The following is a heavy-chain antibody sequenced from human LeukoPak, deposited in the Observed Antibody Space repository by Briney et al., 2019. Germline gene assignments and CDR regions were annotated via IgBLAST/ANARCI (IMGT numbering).Heavy chain of an antibody. CDR2: INPNSGGT. Sequence: VKVSCKASGHTFTGYYMHWVRQAPGQGLEWMGWINPNSGGTNYAQKFQGRVTMTRDTSISTAYMELSRLRSDDTAVYYCAFAYYYDSSGYYKTTDTLDVWGKGTTVTISS. J-gene: IGHJ6*04. D-gene: IGHD3-22*01. CDR3: AFAYYYDSSGYYKTTDTLDV. V-gene: IGHV1-2*02. CDR1: GHTFTGYY.